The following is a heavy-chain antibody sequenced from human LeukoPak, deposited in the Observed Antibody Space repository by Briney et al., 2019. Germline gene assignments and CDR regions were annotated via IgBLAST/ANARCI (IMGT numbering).Heavy chain of an antibody. CDR1: GFTFDDYA. D-gene: IGHD4-11*01. CDR2: ISWNSGSI. Sequence: GRSLRLSCAASGFTFDDYAMHWVRQAPGKGLEWVSGISWNSGSIGYADSVKGRFTISRDNAKNSLYLQMNSLRAEDTALYYCPKAPYSNFYYYGMDVWGQGTTVTVSS. V-gene: IGHV3-9*01. J-gene: IGHJ6*02. CDR3: PKAPYSNFYYYGMDV.